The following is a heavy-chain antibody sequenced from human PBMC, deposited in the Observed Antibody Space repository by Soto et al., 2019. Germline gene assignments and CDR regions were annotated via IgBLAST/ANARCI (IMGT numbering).Heavy chain of an antibody. V-gene: IGHV3-53*01. J-gene: IGHJ5*02. Sequence: EVQLVESGGGLIQPGGSLRLSCAASGFTVSSNYMSWVRQAPGKGLEWVSVIYSGGSTYYADSVKGRFTISRDNSKNTLYLQMNSLRAEDTSVYYCARVHLVATSWFDPWGQGTLVTVSS. CDR1: GFTVSSNY. CDR3: ARVHLVATSWFDP. D-gene: IGHD5-12*01. CDR2: IYSGGST.